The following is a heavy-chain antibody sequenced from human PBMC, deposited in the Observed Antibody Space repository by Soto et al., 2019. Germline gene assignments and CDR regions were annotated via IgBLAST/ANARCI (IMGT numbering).Heavy chain of an antibody. Sequence: KSXRSLRRSRPAARFTLSSYGMNWVRQAPGKGLEWVSSISSSSSYIYYADSVKGRFTISRDNAKNSLYLQMNSLRAEDTAVYYCASRGVGTTAGMDVWGQGTTVTV. CDR2: ISSSSSYI. CDR1: RFTLSSYG. J-gene: IGHJ6*02. D-gene: IGHD1-7*01. CDR3: ASRGVGTTAGMDV. V-gene: IGHV3-21*01.